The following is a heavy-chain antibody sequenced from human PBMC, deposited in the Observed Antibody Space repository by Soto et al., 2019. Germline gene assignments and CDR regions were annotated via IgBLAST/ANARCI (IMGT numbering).Heavy chain of an antibody. CDR2: ISAYNGNT. D-gene: IGHD3-22*01. V-gene: IGHV1-18*01. Sequence: ASVKVSCKASGYTFTSYGISWVRQAPGQGLEWMGWISAYNGNTNYAQKLQGRVTMTTDTSTSTAYMELRSLRSDDTAVYYCARVVPYDSSAPWGLFDPWGQGTLVTVSS. J-gene: IGHJ5*02. CDR1: GYTFTSYG. CDR3: ARVVPYDSSAPWGLFDP.